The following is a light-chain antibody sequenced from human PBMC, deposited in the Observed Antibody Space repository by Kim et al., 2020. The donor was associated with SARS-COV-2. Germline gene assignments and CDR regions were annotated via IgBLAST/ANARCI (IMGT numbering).Light chain of an antibody. Sequence: ELTQPPSASGTPGQRVTISCSGSSSNIGSNTVNWYQQLPGTAPKLFIYSNNQRPSGVPDRFSDSKSGTSASLAISGLQSEDEADYYCAAWDDSLNGPVFGGGTQLTVL. CDR1: SSNIGSNT. CDR2: SNN. CDR3: AAWDDSLNGPV. V-gene: IGLV1-44*01. J-gene: IGLJ3*02.